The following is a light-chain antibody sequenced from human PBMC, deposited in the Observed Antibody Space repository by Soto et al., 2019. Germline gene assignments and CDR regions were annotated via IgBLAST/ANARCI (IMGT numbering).Light chain of an antibody. CDR2: DVS. J-gene: IGLJ2*01. Sequence: QSALTQPPSASGSPGQSVTISCTGTSSDVGGYNYVSWYQQHPGKAPKLMIYDVSKRPSGVPDRFSGSKSGNTASLTVSGIQAEDEADYYCSAYASSSNSGFGGGPKLNVL. CDR1: SSDVGGYNY. V-gene: IGLV2-8*01. CDR3: SAYASSSNSG.